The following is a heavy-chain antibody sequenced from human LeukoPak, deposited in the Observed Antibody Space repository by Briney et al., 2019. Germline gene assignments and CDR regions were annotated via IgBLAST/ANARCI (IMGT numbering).Heavy chain of an antibody. Sequence: PGRSLRLSCAASGFTFSSYAMHWVRQAPGKGLEWVAVISYDGSKYYADSVKGRFTISRDNSKNTLYLQMNSLRAEDTAVYYCARDRFRMASRFDYWGQGTLVTVSS. D-gene: IGHD5-24*01. CDR2: ISYDGSK. CDR1: GFTFSSYA. J-gene: IGHJ4*02. V-gene: IGHV3-30*04. CDR3: ARDRFRMASRFDY.